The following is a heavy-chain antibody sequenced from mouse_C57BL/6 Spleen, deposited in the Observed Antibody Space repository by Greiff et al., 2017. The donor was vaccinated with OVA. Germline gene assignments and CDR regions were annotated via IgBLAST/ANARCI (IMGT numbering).Heavy chain of an antibody. CDR2: ISNGGGST. V-gene: IGHV5-12*01. Sequence: EVKLVESGGGLVQPGGSLKLSCAASGFTFSDYYLYWVRQTPEKRLEWVAYISNGGGSTYYPDTVKGRFTISRDNAKNTLYLQMSRLKSEDTAMYYCARQGGNYLDYWGQGTTLTVSS. J-gene: IGHJ2*01. CDR3: ARQGGNYLDY. CDR1: GFTFSDYY.